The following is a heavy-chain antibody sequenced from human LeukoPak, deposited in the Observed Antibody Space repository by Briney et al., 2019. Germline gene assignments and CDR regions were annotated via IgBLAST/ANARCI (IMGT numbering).Heavy chain of an antibody. J-gene: IGHJ5*02. CDR3: ARDRAGWFDP. V-gene: IGHV1-69*05. CDR2: IIPIFGTA. D-gene: IGHD3-10*01. CDR1: GGTFSSYA. Sequence: SVKASCKASGGTFSSYAISWVRQAPGQGLEWMGGIIPIFGTANYAQKFQGRVTITTDESTSTAYMELSSLRSEDTAVYYCARDRAGWFDPWGQGTLVTVSS.